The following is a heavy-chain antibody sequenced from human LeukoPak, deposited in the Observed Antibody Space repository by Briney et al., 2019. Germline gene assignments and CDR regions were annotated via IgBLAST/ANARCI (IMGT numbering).Heavy chain of an antibody. CDR2: IEQHGNEK. V-gene: IGHV3-7*04. CDR1: GFTFSSYC. D-gene: IGHD3-10*01. CDR3: AGGDYYGSGSARRHWFDP. Sequence: GGSLRLSCAASGFTFSSYCMNWVRQAPGKGLEWVANIEQHGNEKYYMDSVKGRFTISRDNAKNSLYLEMNSLRAEDTAVYYCAGGDYYGSGSARRHWFDPWGQGTLVTVSS. J-gene: IGHJ5*02.